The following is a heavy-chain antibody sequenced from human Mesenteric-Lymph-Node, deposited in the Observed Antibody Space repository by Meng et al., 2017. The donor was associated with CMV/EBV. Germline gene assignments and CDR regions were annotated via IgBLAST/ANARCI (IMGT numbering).Heavy chain of an antibody. CDR2: ISSSSYI. J-gene: IGHJ6*02. Sequence: FTFSSYSMNWVRQAPGKGLEWVSSISSSSYIYYADSVKGRFTISRDNAKNSLYLQMNSLRAEDTAVYYCASFFYGSGSYGSSYYGMDVWGQGTTVTVSS. V-gene: IGHV3-21*01. D-gene: IGHD3-10*01. CDR1: FTFSSYS. CDR3: ASFFYGSGSYGSSYYGMDV.